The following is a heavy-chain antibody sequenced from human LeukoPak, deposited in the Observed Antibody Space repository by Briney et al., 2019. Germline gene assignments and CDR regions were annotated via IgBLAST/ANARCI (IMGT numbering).Heavy chain of an antibody. V-gene: IGHV4-59*01. J-gene: IGHJ4*02. D-gene: IGHD2-2*01. CDR1: GGSMRNYY. Sequence: SETLSLTCAVSGGSMRNYYWSWLRHPPGKGLEWIGYTYDSGSSSYNPSLRSRVSISIDTSKNQFSLNLSSVTAADTAVYYCARGWASSWYYFDFWGQGTLVTVSS. CDR3: ARGWASSWYYFDF. CDR2: TYDSGSS.